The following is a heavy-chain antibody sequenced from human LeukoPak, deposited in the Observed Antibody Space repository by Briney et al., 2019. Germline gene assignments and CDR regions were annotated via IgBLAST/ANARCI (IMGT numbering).Heavy chain of an antibody. D-gene: IGHD2-21*01. Sequence: GGSLRLSCEASGFTFSSHAMSWVRQAPGKGLEWVAVISYDGSNEYYADSVKGRFTISRDNSKNTLYLQMSSLRAEDTAVYYCAKEFNRGLPDYWGQGTLVTVPS. CDR3: AKEFNRGLPDY. V-gene: IGHV3-30*18. J-gene: IGHJ4*02. CDR1: GFTFSSHA. CDR2: ISYDGSNE.